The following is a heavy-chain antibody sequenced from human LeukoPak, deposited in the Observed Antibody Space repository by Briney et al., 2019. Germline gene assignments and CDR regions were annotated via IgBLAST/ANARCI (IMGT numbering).Heavy chain of an antibody. Sequence: SGGSLRLSCAASGFTFSSYSMNWVRQAPGKGLEWVSYISSSSNVIFYADSLKGRFTISRDNAKNSLYLQMNSLRDEDTAVYYCASARGSNYGSLGDWGQGTLVAVSS. CDR1: GFTFSSYS. V-gene: IGHV3-48*02. D-gene: IGHD5-18*01. J-gene: IGHJ4*02. CDR2: ISSSSNVI. CDR3: ASARGSNYGSLGD.